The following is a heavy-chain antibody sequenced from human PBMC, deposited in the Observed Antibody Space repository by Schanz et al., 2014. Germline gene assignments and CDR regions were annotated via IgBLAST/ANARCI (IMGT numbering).Heavy chain of an antibody. CDR1: GYTFSGYW. J-gene: IGHJ4*02. V-gene: IGHV3-7*01. D-gene: IGHD1-26*01. Sequence: VQLVQSGADVKKPGASVKVSCKASGYTFSGYWMSWVRQAPGEGLVWVANIKLDGSEKYYVDSVKGRFTISRDNAKNSLYLQMNSLTAEDTAVYYCAKYGTGKGVSFEYWGQGTLVTVSS. CDR3: AKYGTGKGVSFEY. CDR2: IKLDGSEK.